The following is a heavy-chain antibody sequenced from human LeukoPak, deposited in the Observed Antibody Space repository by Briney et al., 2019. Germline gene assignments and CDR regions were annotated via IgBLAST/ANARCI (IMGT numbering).Heavy chain of an antibody. D-gene: IGHD3-3*01. CDR2: INHSGST. V-gene: IGHV4-34*01. Sequence: PSETLSLTCAVYGGSFSGYYWSWVRQPPGKGVEWVGEINHSGSTNYNPSLKSRVTISVDTSKNQFSLKLSSVTAADTAVYYCARPNTYYDFRGHWGQGTLVTVSS. J-gene: IGHJ4*02. CDR1: GGSFSGYY. CDR3: ARPNTYYDFRGH.